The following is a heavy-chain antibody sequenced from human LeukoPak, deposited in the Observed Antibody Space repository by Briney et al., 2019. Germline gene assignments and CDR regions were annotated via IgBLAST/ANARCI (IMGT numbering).Heavy chain of an antibody. CDR1: GYTFTGYY. V-gene: IGHV1-2*06. Sequence: ASVKVSCKASGYTFTGYYMHWVRQAPGQGLEWMGRINPNSGGTNYAQKFQGRVTMTRDTSISTAYMELSRLRSDDTAVYYCARVSTTVTTEDAFDIWGQGTMVTVSS. J-gene: IGHJ3*02. CDR3: ARVSTTVTTEDAFDI. CDR2: INPNSGGT. D-gene: IGHD4-17*01.